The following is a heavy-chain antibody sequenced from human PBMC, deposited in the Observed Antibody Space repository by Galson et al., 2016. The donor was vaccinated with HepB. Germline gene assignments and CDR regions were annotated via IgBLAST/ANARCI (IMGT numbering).Heavy chain of an antibody. CDR2: ISSSSSTI. CDR1: GFTFSSYS. V-gene: IGHV3-48*01. D-gene: IGHD3-3*01. CDR3: AREGAIFGVVTNWFDP. J-gene: IGHJ5*02. Sequence: SLRLSCAASGFTFSSYSMNWVCQAPGKGLEWVSYISSSSSTIHYADSVKGRFTISRDNAKNSLYLQMNSLRAEDTAVYYCAREGAIFGVVTNWFDPWGQGTLVTVSS.